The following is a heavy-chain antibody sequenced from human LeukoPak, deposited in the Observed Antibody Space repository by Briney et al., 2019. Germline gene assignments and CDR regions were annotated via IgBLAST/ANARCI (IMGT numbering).Heavy chain of an antibody. CDR3: ARAGEYFDWLSFDY. V-gene: IGHV4-38-2*02. D-gene: IGHD3-9*01. J-gene: IGHJ4*02. CDR2: IYHSGST. CDR1: GYSLSSGYY. Sequence: SETLSLTCTVSGYSLSSGYYWGWIRPPPGKGLEWIGTIYHSGSTYYNPSLKSRVTISVDTSKNQFSLKLNSVTAADTAVYYCARAGEYFDWLSFDYWGQGTLVTVSS.